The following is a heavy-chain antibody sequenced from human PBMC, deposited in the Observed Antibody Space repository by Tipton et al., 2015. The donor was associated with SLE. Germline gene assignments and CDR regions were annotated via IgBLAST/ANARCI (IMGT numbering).Heavy chain of an antibody. J-gene: IGHJ4*02. CDR3: IRGTSSSSGY. Sequence: SLRLSCAASGFTFSSYGMHWVRQAPGKGLEWVAFIRYDGSNKYYADSVKGRFTISRDNSKNTLYLQMNSLRAEDTAVYYCIRGTSSSSGYWGQGTLVTVSS. V-gene: IGHV3-30*02. CDR1: GFTFSSYG. D-gene: IGHD6-6*01. CDR2: IRYDGSNK.